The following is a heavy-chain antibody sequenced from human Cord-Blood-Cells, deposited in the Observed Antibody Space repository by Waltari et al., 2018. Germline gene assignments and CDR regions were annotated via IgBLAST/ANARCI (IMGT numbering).Heavy chain of an antibody. J-gene: IGHJ3*02. CDR3: ARGRLGGAFDI. CDR2: INHSGST. CDR1: GGSFSGYY. V-gene: IGHV4-34*01. D-gene: IGHD6-25*01. Sequence: QVQLQQWGAGLLKPSETLSLTCAVYGGSFSGYYWSWIRQPPGKGLGWIGEINHSGSTNYNPSLKSLVTISVDTSKNQFSRKLSSVTAADTAVYYCARGRLGGAFDIWGQGTMVTVSS.